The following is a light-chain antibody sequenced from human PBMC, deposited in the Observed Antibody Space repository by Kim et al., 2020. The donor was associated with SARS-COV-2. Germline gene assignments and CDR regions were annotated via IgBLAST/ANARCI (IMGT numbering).Light chain of an antibody. CDR2: AAS. CDR3: QQTNSFPHT. V-gene: IGKV1-12*01. CDR1: QGIRSW. Sequence: DIQMTQSPSSVAASVGDRVTISCRASQGIRSWLAWYQQKPGKAPKLVISAASSLRSGVPSRFSGGGSGTEFTLTISSLQPEDFATYFCQQTNSFPHTFGQETKL. J-gene: IGKJ2*01.